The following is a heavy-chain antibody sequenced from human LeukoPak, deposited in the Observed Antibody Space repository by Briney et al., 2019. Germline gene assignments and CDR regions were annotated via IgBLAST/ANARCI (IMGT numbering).Heavy chain of an antibody. CDR1: GLTVSSYW. D-gene: IGHD3-16*01. Sequence: GGSLRLACAASGLTVSSYWMESVRQAPGKGRVWVSRIKGEGRRTLYGDSVKARFPLSRHNPKNTVSLQMNSLRAEHTAVYHCARGHLGWARTAFDIWGQGTMVTVPS. V-gene: IGHV3-74*01. J-gene: IGHJ3*02. CDR3: ARGHLGWARTAFDI. CDR2: IKGEGRRT.